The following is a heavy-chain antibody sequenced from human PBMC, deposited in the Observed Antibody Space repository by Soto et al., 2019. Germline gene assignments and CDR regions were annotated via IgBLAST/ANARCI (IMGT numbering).Heavy chain of an antibody. D-gene: IGHD1-7*01. J-gene: IGHJ6*03. V-gene: IGHV4-34*01. CDR2: INHSGST. CDR3: AEWKRGTPYYYYYMDV. Sequence: PSETLSLTCAVYGGSFSGYYWSWIRQPPGKGLEWIGEINHSGSTNYNPSLKSRVTISVDTSKNQFSLKLSSVTAADTAVYYCAEWKRGTPYYYYYMDVWGKGTTVTVSS. CDR1: GGSFSGYY.